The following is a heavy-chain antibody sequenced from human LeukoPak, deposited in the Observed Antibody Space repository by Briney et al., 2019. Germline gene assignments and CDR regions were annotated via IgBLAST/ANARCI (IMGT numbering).Heavy chain of an antibody. CDR1: GFTFSSYE. CDR3: ARVEWIVGFDY. V-gene: IGHV3-48*03. Sequence: GGSLRLFCAASGFTFSSYEMNWVRQATGEGLEWVSYISSSGSTIYYADSVKGRFTISRDNAKNSLYLQMNSLRAEDTAVYYCARVEWIVGFDYWGQGTLVTVSS. D-gene: IGHD1-26*01. CDR2: ISSSGSTI. J-gene: IGHJ4*02.